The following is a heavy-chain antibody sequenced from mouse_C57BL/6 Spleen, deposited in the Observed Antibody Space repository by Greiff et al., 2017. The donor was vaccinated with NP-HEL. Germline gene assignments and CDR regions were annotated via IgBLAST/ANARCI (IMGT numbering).Heavy chain of an antibody. J-gene: IGHJ1*03. Sequence: EVKLVESGPGMVKPSQSLSLTCTVTGYSITSGYDWHWIRHFPGNKLEWMGYISYSGSTNYNPSLKSRISITHDTSKNQFFLKLNSVTTEDTAPYYCARDYGSFYWYFDVWGTGTTVTVSS. CDR2: ISYSGST. CDR1: GYSITSGYD. V-gene: IGHV3-1*01. D-gene: IGHD1-1*01. CDR3: ARDYGSFYWYFDV.